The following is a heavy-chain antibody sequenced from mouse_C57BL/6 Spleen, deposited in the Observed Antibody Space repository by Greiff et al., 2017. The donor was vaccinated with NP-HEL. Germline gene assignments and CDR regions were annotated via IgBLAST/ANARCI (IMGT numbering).Heavy chain of an antibody. J-gene: IGHJ3*01. Sequence: ESGAELVKPGASVKISCKASGYAFSSYWMNWVKQRPGKGLEWIGQIYPGDGDTNYNGKFKGKATLTADKSSSTAYMQLSSLTSEDSAVYFCARYGSSSWFAYWGQGTLVTVSA. D-gene: IGHD1-1*01. V-gene: IGHV1-80*01. CDR3: ARYGSSSWFAY. CDR1: GYAFSSYW. CDR2: IYPGDGDT.